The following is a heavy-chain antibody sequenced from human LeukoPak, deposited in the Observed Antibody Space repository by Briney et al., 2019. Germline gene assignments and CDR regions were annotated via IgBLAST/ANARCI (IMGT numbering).Heavy chain of an antibody. V-gene: IGHV1-69*13. CDR3: ARPEVATTYFDY. CDR2: IIPIFGTA. CDR1: GGTFGTYE. Sequence: GASVKVSCKTSGGTFGTYEINWVRLAPGQGLEWIGGIIPIFGTANYAQKFQDRVTITADESTSTTYLELISLTSEDTAVYYCARPEVATTYFDYWGQGTLVTVSS. D-gene: IGHD5-12*01. J-gene: IGHJ4*02.